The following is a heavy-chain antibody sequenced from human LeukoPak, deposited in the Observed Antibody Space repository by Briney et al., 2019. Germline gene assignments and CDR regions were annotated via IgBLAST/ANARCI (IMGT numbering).Heavy chain of an antibody. D-gene: IGHD2-2*01. V-gene: IGHV3-73*01. CDR3: TSAYFYCTTTSCSAFYYMDV. J-gene: IGHJ6*03. CDR2: IRSKSNSYTT. CDR1: GFTLSDSA. Sequence: GGSLRLSCAASGFTLSDSAIHWVRQASGRGLEWVSRIRSKSNSYTTTYAASVKGRFTISRDDSKNMAYLQMNSLKTEDTAVYYWTSAYFYCTTTSCSAFYYMDVWGKGTTVTVSS.